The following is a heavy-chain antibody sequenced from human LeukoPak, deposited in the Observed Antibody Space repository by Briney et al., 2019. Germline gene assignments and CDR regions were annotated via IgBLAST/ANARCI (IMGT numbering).Heavy chain of an antibody. J-gene: IGHJ4*02. D-gene: IGHD3-9*01. V-gene: IGHV3-74*01. CDR3: ARRDILTNNPDY. CDR1: GFTFSSYA. Sequence: PGGSLRLSCAASGFTFSSYAMSWVRQAPGKGLVWVSHINSDGSGSNYADSVKGRFTVSRDNAKNTLFLQMNSLRAEDTALYYCARRDILTNNPDYWGQGTLVTVSS. CDR2: INSDGSGS.